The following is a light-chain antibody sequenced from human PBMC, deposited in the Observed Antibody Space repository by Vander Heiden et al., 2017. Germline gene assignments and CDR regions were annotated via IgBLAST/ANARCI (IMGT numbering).Light chain of an antibody. CDR2: RNN. J-gene: IGLJ3*02. CDR1: SSNIGTNT. V-gene: IGLV1-44*01. Sequence: QSLLTQPPSTSGTPGQRVASSCSGSSSNIGTNTLNWYQQLPGTAPKVLIYRNNQRPSGVADRFSASKSGTSASLAINGLQSEDEADYYCAAWDGSLKGPVFGGGTKLTVL. CDR3: AAWDGSLKGPV.